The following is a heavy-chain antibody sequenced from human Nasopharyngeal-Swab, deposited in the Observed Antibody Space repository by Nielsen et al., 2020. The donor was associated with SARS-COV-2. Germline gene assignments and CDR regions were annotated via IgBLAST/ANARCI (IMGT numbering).Heavy chain of an antibody. CDR2: IYYSGST. CDR1: GGSISSGGYY. Sequence: SETLSLTCTVSGGSISSGGYYWSWLRQHPGKGLEWIGYIYYSGSTYYNPSLKSRVTISVDTSKNQFSLKLSSVTAADTAVYYCARTVDTAMVYYFDYWGQGTLVTVSS. D-gene: IGHD5-18*01. CDR3: ARTVDTAMVYYFDY. J-gene: IGHJ4*02. V-gene: IGHV4-31*03.